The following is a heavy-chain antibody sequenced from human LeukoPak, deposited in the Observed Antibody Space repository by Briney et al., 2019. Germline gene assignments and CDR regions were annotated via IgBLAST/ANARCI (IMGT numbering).Heavy chain of an antibody. CDR3: ARRKTPLYYDSSGYYRYYGMDV. CDR2: IYYSGST. CDR1: GGSISSYY. D-gene: IGHD3-22*01. J-gene: IGHJ6*02. V-gene: IGHV4-59*08. Sequence: KPSETLSLTCTVSGGSISSYYWSWIRQPPGKGLEWIGYIYYSGSTNYNPSLKSRVTISVDTSKNQFSLKLSSVTAADTAVYYCARRKTPLYYDSSGYYRYYGMDVWGQGTTVTVSS.